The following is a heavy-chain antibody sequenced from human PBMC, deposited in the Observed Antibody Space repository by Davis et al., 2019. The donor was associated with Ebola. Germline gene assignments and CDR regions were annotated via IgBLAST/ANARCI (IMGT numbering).Heavy chain of an antibody. CDR2: INPNSGGT. V-gene: IGHV1-2*04. CDR3: ARDGGTSSTSFDP. Sequence: ASVKVSCKASGYTFTNYDINWVRQATGQGLEWMGWINPNSGGTHYAQKFQGWVTMTRDTSINTAYMELSRLTSDDTAVYYCARDGGTSSTSFDPWGQGTLVTVSS. J-gene: IGHJ5*02. CDR1: GYTFTNYD. D-gene: IGHD6-6*01.